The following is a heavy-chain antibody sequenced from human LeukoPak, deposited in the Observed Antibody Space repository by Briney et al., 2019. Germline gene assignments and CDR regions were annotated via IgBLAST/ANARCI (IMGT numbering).Heavy chain of an antibody. CDR2: VPNDGTST. Sequence: GGSLRLSCAASGFSLSNYWMHWFRQVPGKGLMWVSRVPNDGTSTGYADSVKGRFTISIDDATNTLFLQMNSLRVEDTAVYYCATSGIGHYYFDFWGQGALVTVSS. V-gene: IGHV3-74*01. J-gene: IGHJ4*02. CDR3: ATSGIGHYYFDF. CDR1: GFSLSNYW. D-gene: IGHD3-3*01.